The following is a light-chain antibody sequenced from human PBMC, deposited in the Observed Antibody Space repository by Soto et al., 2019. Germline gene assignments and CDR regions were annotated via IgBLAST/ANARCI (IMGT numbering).Light chain of an antibody. CDR3: LQGHNWPLT. V-gene: IGKV3-15*01. Sequence: EIVMTQSPATLSVSPGERATLSCRASQSNSTELAWYQQKPGQPPRLLIYSASTRATGVPARFTGSGSGSEFTLTISGLQSEDFAVYYCLQGHNWPLTFGQGTRLEI. CDR1: QSNSTE. J-gene: IGKJ2*01. CDR2: SAS.